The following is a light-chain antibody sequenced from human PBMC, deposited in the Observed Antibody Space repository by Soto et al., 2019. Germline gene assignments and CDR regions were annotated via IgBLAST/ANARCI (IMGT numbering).Light chain of an antibody. Sequence: QAVVTQESSLTVSPGGTVTLTCGSSTGTVTSGLYPYWFQQKPGQAPKTLIYDTSNKHSWTPARFLGSLLGGKAALTLSGAQPEDEAEYYCLLAYGGGNVFGGGTKLTVL. CDR2: DTS. CDR1: TGTVTSGLY. V-gene: IGLV7-46*01. CDR3: LLAYGGGNV. J-gene: IGLJ2*01.